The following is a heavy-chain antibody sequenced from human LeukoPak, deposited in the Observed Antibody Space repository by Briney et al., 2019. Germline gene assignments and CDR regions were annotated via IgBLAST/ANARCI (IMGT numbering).Heavy chain of an antibody. CDR3: ARAGYYDSSGYHHFDY. CDR1: GYTFNTYG. J-gene: IGHJ4*02. CDR2: ISAYNGIT. V-gene: IGHV1-18*01. Sequence: ASVKVSCKASGYTFNTYGISWVRQAPGQGLEWMGWISAYNGITHYAQNLQGRVTMTTDTSTSTAYMELRSLRSDDTAVYYCARAGYYDSSGYHHFDYWGQGTLVTVSS. D-gene: IGHD3-22*01.